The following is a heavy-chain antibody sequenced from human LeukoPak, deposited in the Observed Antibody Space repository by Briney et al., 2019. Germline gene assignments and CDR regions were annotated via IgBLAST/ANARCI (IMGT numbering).Heavy chain of an antibody. CDR1: GFTFDNYA. V-gene: IGHV3-9*01. CDR3: ARAYKDRSLAGKKEFFQH. D-gene: IGHD6-19*01. Sequence: PGRSLRLSCAASGFTFDNYAMNWVRQVPGKGLEWISLIGWNSGTIGYADSVKGRFTISRDNANNFLYLQMNSLRAEDTALYYCARAYKDRSLAGKKEFFQHWGQGTLVTVSS. CDR2: IGWNSGTI. J-gene: IGHJ1*01.